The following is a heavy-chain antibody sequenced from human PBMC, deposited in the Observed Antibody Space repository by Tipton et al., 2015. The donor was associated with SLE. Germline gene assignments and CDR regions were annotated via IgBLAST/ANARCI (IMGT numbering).Heavy chain of an antibody. CDR2: IYYSGNT. CDR3: AREYSGYDYRTFDH. Sequence: TLSLTCTVSGGSISSGGYYWTWIRQLPGKGLEWIGYIYYSGNTYYNPSLKSRVTISVDTSKNQFSLKLRSVTAADTAVYYCAREYSGYDYRTFDHWGQGTLVTVSS. J-gene: IGHJ4*02. D-gene: IGHD5-12*01. CDR1: GGSISSGGYY. V-gene: IGHV4-31*03.